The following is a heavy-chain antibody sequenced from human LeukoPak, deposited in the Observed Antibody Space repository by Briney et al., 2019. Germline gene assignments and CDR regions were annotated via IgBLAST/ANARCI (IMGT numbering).Heavy chain of an antibody. J-gene: IGHJ4*02. CDR2: IYYSRST. CDR3: ARGYTYSGYDY. V-gene: IGHV4-59*01. D-gene: IGHD5-12*01. CDR1: GGSISSYY. Sequence: SETLSLTCTVSGGSISSYYWSWIRQPPGKGLEWIGYIYYSRSTNYNPSLKSRVTISVDTSKNQFSLKLSSVTAADTAVYYCARGYTYSGYDYWGQGTLVTVSS.